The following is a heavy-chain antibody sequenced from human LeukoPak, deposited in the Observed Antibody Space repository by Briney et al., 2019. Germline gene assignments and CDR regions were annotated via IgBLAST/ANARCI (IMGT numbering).Heavy chain of an antibody. J-gene: IGHJ4*02. CDR2: IYHSGST. CDR1: GGSISSSSYY. CDR3: ARGSGRQIV. V-gene: IGHV4-39*07. Sequence: RPSETLSLTCTVSGGSISSSSYYWGWIRQPPGKGLEWIGYIYHSGSTYYNPSLKSRVTISVDRSKNQFSLKLSSVTAADTAVYYCARGSGRQIVWGQGTLVTVSS. D-gene: IGHD2-21*01.